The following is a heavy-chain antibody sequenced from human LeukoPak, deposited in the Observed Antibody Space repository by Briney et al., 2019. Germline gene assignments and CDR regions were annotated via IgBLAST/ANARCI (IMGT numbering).Heavy chain of an antibody. V-gene: IGHV4-39*01. CDR3: ARHGYYYDSSGYYDNWFDP. Sequence: SETLSLTCSVSGGSINSGNYYWGWIRQPPGKRLEWIGSICYSGSTYYNPSLKSRVTISVDTSKNQFSLKLSSVTAADTAVYYCARHGYYYDSSGYYDNWFDPWGQGTLVTVSS. D-gene: IGHD3-22*01. J-gene: IGHJ5*02. CDR2: ICYSGST. CDR1: GGSINSGNYY.